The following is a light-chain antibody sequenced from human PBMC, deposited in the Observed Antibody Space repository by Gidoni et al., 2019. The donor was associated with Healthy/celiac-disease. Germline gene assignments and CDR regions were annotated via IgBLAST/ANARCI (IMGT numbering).Light chain of an antibody. CDR3: QQYGSSPPYT. CDR2: GAS. CDR1: QSVSSSY. Sequence: EIVSTQPPGTLSLSPGERATLSCRASQSVSSSYLAWYQQKPGQAPRLLIYGASSRATGIPDRFSCSGSGTDFTLTISRLEPEDFAVYYCQQYGSSPPYTFGQGTKLEIK. V-gene: IGKV3-20*01. J-gene: IGKJ2*01.